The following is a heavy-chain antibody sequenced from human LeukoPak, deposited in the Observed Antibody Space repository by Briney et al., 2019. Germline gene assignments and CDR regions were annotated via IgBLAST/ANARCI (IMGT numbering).Heavy chain of an antibody. Sequence: KASETLSLTCTVSGGSSSSGDYYWSWIRQPPGKGLEWIGYIYYSGSTYYNPSLKSRVTISVDTSKNQFSLKLSSVTAADTAVYYCARDIVVVPAATDPYYYYGMDVWGQGTTVTVSS. D-gene: IGHD2-2*01. V-gene: IGHV4-30-4*01. J-gene: IGHJ6*02. CDR1: GGSSSSGDYY. CDR2: IYYSGST. CDR3: ARDIVVVPAATDPYYYYGMDV.